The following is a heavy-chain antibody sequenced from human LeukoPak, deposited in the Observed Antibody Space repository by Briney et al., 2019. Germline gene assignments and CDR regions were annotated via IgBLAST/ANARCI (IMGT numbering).Heavy chain of an antibody. CDR1: GFTVRSNY. CDR3: AREEGDAFDI. Sequence: GGSLRLSCAASGFTVRSNYMSWVRHAPGKGLEWASVIYSGGSTYYADSVKGRFTISRDNSKNTLYLQMNSLRAEDTAVYYCAREEGDAFDIWGQGTMVTVSS. V-gene: IGHV3-53*01. CDR2: IYSGGST. J-gene: IGHJ3*02.